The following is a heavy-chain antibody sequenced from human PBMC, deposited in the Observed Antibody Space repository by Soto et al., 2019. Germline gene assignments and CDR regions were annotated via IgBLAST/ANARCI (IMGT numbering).Heavy chain of an antibody. J-gene: IGHJ5*01. CDR2: ISAYNGNT. V-gene: IGHV1-18*04. Sequence: ASVKVSCKTSGYTFTTYGVSWVRQAPGQGLEWMGWISAYNGNTNYAQKLQGRVTMTTDTSTSTAYMELRGLRSDDTAVYYCARDRYYYGSGSYYISWFDYWGQGTLVTVSS. D-gene: IGHD3-10*01. CDR1: GYTFTTYG. CDR3: ARDRYYYGSGSYYISWFDY.